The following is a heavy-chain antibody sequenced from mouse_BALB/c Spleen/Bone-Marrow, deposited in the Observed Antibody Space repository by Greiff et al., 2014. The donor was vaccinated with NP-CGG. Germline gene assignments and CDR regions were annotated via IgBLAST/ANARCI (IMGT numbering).Heavy chain of an antibody. CDR1: GYAFTNYL. J-gene: IGHJ2*01. V-gene: IGHV1-54*01. CDR2: INPGSGGA. Sequence: QVQLQQSGAELVRPGTAVNVSCKASGYAFTNYLIEWVKQRPGQGLEWIGVINPGSGGANYNEKFKGKATLTADKSSSTAHMQLSSLTSDDSAVYFCARFGRYYFDYWGQGTTLTVSS. CDR3: ARFGRYYFDY.